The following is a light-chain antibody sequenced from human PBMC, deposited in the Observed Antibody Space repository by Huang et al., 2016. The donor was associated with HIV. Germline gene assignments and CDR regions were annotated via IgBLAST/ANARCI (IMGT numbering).Light chain of an antibody. CDR2: GAS. Sequence: EVVMTQSPATLSMSPGERATLSCRASQSISNNLAWYQQKPGQAPRLLIHGASTRATGSAARFSGTGSGTEFTLSINSLQSEDFAVYYCQQYNKWPPLTFGGGTKVEI. J-gene: IGKJ4*01. V-gene: IGKV3-15*01. CDR1: QSISNN. CDR3: QQYNKWPPLT.